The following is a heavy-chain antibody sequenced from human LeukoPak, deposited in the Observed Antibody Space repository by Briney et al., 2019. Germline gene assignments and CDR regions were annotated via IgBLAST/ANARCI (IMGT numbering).Heavy chain of an antibody. CDR3: ARSGSTGYSLDY. D-gene: IGHD3-22*01. J-gene: IGHJ4*02. Sequence: ASVTVSCKASGYSFTGYLIHWVRQAPGQGLEWMGCIDPNSGDTKYAQKFQGRVSMPRDTSTRTAYMELSRLRSDDTAVYFCARSGSTGYSLDYWGQGTLVTVSS. CDR1: GYSFTGYL. V-gene: IGHV1-2*02. CDR2: IDPNSGDT.